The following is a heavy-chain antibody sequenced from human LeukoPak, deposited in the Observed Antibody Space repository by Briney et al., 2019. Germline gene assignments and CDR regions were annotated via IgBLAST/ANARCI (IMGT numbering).Heavy chain of an antibody. V-gene: IGHV3-30-3*01. CDR1: GFTFSSYA. D-gene: IGHD4-17*01. J-gene: IGHJ4*02. Sequence: GGSLRLSCAASGFTFSSYAMHWVRQAPGKGLEWVAVISYDGSNKYYADSVKGRFTISRDNSKNTLYLQMNSLRDEDTAVYYCARLGLVTTSADYWGQGTLVTVSS. CDR2: ISYDGSNK. CDR3: ARLGLVTTSADY.